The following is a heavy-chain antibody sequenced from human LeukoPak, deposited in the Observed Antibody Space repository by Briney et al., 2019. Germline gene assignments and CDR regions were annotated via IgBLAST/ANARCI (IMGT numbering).Heavy chain of an antibody. CDR2: IYYSGST. Sequence: SETLSLTCTVSGGSISSSSYYWGWIRQPPGKGLEWIGSIYYSGSTYYNPSLKSRVTISVDTSKDQFSLKLSSVTAADTAVYYCARAPHYYDSSGYLTNFDYWGQGTLVTVSS. V-gene: IGHV4-39*07. CDR1: GGSISSSSYY. J-gene: IGHJ4*02. CDR3: ARAPHYYDSSGYLTNFDY. D-gene: IGHD3-22*01.